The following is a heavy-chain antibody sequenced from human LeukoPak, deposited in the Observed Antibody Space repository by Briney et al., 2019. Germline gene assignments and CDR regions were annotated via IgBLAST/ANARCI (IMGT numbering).Heavy chain of an antibody. V-gene: IGHV4-30-2*01. CDR2: IYHSGST. J-gene: IGHJ5*02. CDR1: GDSINSGGYY. D-gene: IGHD3-10*01. CDR3: ARMGEYYYGSGREWP. Sequence: SQTLSLTCTVSGDSINSGGYYWSWIRQPPGKGLEWIGYIYHSGSTYYNPSLKGRVTISVDTSKNQLSLKLSSVTAADTAVYYCARMGEYYYGSGREWPWGQGNLVTVSS.